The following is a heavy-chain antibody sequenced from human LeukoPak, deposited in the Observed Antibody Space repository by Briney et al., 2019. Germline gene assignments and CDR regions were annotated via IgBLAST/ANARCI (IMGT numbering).Heavy chain of an antibody. J-gene: IGHJ4*02. CDR2: MNPNSGNT. V-gene: IGHV1-8*01. D-gene: IGHD6-13*01. CDR3: AREDTRAAYFDY. CDR1: GYTLTSYD. Sequence: ASVKVSCKASGYTLTSYDINWVRQATGQGLEWMGWMNPNSGNTGYAQKLQGRVTMTTDTSTSTAYMELRSLRSDDTAVYYCAREDTRAAYFDYWGQGTLVTVSS.